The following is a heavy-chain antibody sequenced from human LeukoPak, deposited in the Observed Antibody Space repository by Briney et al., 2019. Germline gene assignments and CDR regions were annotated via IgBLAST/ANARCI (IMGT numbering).Heavy chain of an antibody. CDR3: AREGGFYRPLDY. CDR2: IFHSGST. CDR1: GGSISSSTW. Sequence: PSGTLSLTCAVSGGSISSSTWWTWVRLPPGKGLEWIGEIFHSGSTNFNPSLESRLTMSVDESKHEFSLKLTSVTAADTAVYYCAREGGFYRPLDYSGPGTLVIVSS. V-gene: IGHV4-4*02. D-gene: IGHD2/OR15-2a*01. J-gene: IGHJ4*02.